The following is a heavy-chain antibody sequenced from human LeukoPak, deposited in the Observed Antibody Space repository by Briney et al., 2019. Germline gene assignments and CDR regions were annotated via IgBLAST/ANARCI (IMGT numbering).Heavy chain of an antibody. D-gene: IGHD5-18*01. CDR1: GYTFIGYY. CDR3: ARTYSYGFFYYYGMDV. J-gene: IGHJ6*02. Sequence: GASVKVSCKASGYTFIGYYMHWVRQAPGQGLEWMGWINPNSGGTNYAQKFQGRVTMTRDTSIGTAYMELSRLRSDDTAVYYCARTYSYGFFYYYGMDVWGQGTTVTVSS. CDR2: INPNSGGT. V-gene: IGHV1-2*02.